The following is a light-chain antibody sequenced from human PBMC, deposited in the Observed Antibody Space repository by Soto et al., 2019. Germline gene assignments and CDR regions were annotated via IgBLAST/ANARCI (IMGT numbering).Light chain of an antibody. CDR3: SSYSISTAYL. J-gene: IGLJ1*01. V-gene: IGLV2-14*01. CDR1: SSEVGGYDY. Sequence: QSVLTQPASVSWSPGQSITISCTGTSSEVGGYDYVSWYQLHPGKAPKLMVFEVSNRPSGVSYRFSGSKSGNTASLTISGLQAGDEADYFCSSYSISTAYLFGTGTKVTVL. CDR2: EVS.